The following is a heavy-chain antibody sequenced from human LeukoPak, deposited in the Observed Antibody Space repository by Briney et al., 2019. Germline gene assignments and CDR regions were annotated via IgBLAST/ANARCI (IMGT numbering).Heavy chain of an antibody. CDR3: AKPKFTVAGSNYFDY. V-gene: IGHV3-23*01. Sequence: GGSLRLSCAASGFTFTSSAMSWVRQHPGKGLEWVSGISSNGGSTYYADSVKGRFTISRDKSKKTLYLQMNSLRAEDTAVYYCAKPKFTVAGSNYFDYWGQGTLVTVSS. CDR1: GFTFTSSA. J-gene: IGHJ4*02. CDR2: ISSNGGST. D-gene: IGHD6-19*01.